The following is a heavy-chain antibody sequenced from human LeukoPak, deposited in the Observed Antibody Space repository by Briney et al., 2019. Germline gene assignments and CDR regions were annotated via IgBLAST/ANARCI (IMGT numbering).Heavy chain of an antibody. CDR2: ISNDGGGT. CDR1: GFIFNNYG. Sequence: GGSLRLFCAASGFIFNNYGLVWVRQAPGKGLEWVSAISNDGGGTTYADFVKGRFSVYRDNSKNTLFLQMNSLRAEDTALYYCAKGSSGYFFDLWGQGTLVTVSS. V-gene: IGHV3-23*01. J-gene: IGHJ4*02. D-gene: IGHD3-22*01. CDR3: AKGSSGYFFDL.